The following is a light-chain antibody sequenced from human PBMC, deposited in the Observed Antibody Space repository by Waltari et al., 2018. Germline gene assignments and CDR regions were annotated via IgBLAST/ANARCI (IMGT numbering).Light chain of an antibody. V-gene: IGLV2-18*02. CDR1: SSDVGRYNR. CDR3: SSYTSSSTYV. CDR2: EVS. Sequence: QSALTQPPSVSGSPGQSVTLSCTGTSSDVGRYNRVSWSQQPPGTAPKLMIYEVSNRPSGVPDRFSGSKSGNTASLTISGLQAEDEADYYCSSYTSSSTYVFGTGTKVTVL. J-gene: IGLJ1*01.